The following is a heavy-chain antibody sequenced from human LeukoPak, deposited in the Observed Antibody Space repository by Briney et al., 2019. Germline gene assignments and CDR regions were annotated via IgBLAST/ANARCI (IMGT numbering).Heavy chain of an antibody. Sequence: PGGSLRLSCAASGFTFDDYGMTWVRQVPGKGLEWIAEINWIGDTTRYGDSVKGRFTISRDNAKNSLDLQINSLRVEDTAFYYCAKNPPGRTYLQDWGQGTLVTVSS. CDR3: AKNPPGRTYLQD. CDR2: INWIGDTT. J-gene: IGHJ1*01. CDR1: GFTFDDYG. D-gene: IGHD1-1*01. V-gene: IGHV3-20*04.